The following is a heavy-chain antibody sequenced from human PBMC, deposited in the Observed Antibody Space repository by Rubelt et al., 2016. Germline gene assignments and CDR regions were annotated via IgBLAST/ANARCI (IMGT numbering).Heavy chain of an antibody. D-gene: IGHD2-21*01. J-gene: IGHJ1*01. CDR2: IYYSGSI. V-gene: IGHV4-39*01. CDR1: GGSISSSSYY. Sequence: QLQLQESGPGLVKPSETLSLTCTVSGGSISSSSYYWGWIRQPPGKGLEWIGSIYYSGSIYYNPTRKSGVYLSVDTCKNQFSRKRSAVTAADTAVYYCARAVVSGFIVQHWGQGTLVTVSS. CDR3: ARAVVSGFIVQH.